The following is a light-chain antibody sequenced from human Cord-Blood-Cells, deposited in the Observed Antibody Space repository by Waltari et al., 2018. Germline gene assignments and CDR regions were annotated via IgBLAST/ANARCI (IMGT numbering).Light chain of an antibody. CDR1: QSISSW. CDR3: QQYNSYSPYT. CDR2: DAS. Sequence: DIQMTQSPSTLSASVGDRVTITCRASQSISSWLAWYQQKQGKAPKLLIYDASSLESGVPSRFSCSGSGTEFTLTISILQPDYFATYYCQQYNSYSPYTFGQGTKLEIK. J-gene: IGKJ2*01. V-gene: IGKV1-5*01.